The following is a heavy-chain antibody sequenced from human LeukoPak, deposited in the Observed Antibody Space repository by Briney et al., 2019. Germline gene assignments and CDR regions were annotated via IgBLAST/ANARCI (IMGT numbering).Heavy chain of an antibody. Sequence: GASVKVSCKASGYTFTGYYMHWVRQAPGQGLEWMGWINPNSGGTNYAQKFQGRVTMTRDTSISTAYMELSRLRSDDTAVYYCARDTLRYYYGSGSYYPEYYYYGMDVWGQGTTVTVSS. CDR2: INPNSGGT. CDR3: ARDTLRYYYGSGSYYPEYYYYGMDV. V-gene: IGHV1-2*02. D-gene: IGHD3-10*01. J-gene: IGHJ6*02. CDR1: GYTFTGYY.